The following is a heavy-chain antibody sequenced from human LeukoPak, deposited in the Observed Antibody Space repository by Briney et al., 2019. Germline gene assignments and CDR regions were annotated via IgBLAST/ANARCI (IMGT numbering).Heavy chain of an antibody. V-gene: IGHV3-48*03. J-gene: IGHJ4*02. CDR2: ISSGGNSI. CDR3: ASGYYDSTGYYRHYFDY. CDR1: GFTFSTYE. D-gene: IGHD3-22*01. Sequence: GGSLRLSCAASGFTFSTYEMNWVRQAPRKGLEWVSYISSGGNSIDYADSVKGRFAISRDNAKNSLYLQMNSLRAEDTAVYYCASGYYDSTGYYRHYFDYWGQGTLVTVSS.